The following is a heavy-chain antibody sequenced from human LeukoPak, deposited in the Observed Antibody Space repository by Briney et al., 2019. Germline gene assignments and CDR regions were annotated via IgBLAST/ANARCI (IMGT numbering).Heavy chain of an antibody. CDR2: ISSSSSYI. CDR3: ARGLTRYYYMDV. J-gene: IGHJ6*03. CDR1: GFTFSSYS. D-gene: IGHD4-11*01. V-gene: IGHV3-21*01. Sequence: PGGSLRLSCAASGFTFSSYSMNWVRQAPGKGLEWVSSISSSSSYIYYADSVKGRFTISRDNAKNSLYLQMNSLRAEDTAVYYCARGLTRYYYMDVWGKGTTVTVSS.